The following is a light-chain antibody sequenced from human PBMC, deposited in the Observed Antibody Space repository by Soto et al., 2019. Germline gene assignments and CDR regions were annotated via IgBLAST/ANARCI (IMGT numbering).Light chain of an antibody. Sequence: DIQMTQSPSTLSASVGDRVIITCRASQSVSSWLAWYQQKPGKAPNLLIYKASTLKSGVPSRFSGSGSGTEFTLTISRLQPDDFATYYCPQYDNHSWTFGQGTKVEIK. CDR2: KAS. CDR3: PQYDNHSWT. CDR1: QSVSSW. V-gene: IGKV1-5*03. J-gene: IGKJ1*01.